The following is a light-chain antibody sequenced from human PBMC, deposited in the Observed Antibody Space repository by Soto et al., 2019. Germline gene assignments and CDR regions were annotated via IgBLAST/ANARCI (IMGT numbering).Light chain of an antibody. J-gene: IGKJ1*01. CDR3: QQYNNWPWT. CDR1: QGVSTW. Sequence: SPLTPSPSTLSGSLGDRVTITCRASQGVSTWLAWYQQRPSQAPKLLVYEASKLQSGVPSRFSASGSVRDFTLTISSLQSEDFAVYYCQQYNNWPWTFGQGTKVDIK. V-gene: IGKV1-5*03. CDR2: EAS.